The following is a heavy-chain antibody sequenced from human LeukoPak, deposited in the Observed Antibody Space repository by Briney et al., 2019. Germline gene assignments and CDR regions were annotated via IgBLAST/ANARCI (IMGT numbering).Heavy chain of an antibody. CDR3: ASDEGNYFDY. CDR2: ISRNSTYI. J-gene: IGHJ4*02. V-gene: IGHV3-21*01. Sequence: GGSLRLSCAASGFTFSSYIMNWVRQAPGKGLEWVASISRNSTYIHYADSVKGRFTISRDNARNSLFLQMNSLRAEDTAIYYCASDEGNYFDYWGQGTLVTVSS. CDR1: GFTFSSYI.